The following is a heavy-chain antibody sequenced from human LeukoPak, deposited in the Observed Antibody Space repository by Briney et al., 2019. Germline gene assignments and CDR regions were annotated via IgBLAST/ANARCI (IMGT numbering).Heavy chain of an antibody. V-gene: IGHV2-5*02. CDR3: AHSPLTWYFDY. J-gene: IGHJ4*02. Sequence: TLSLTCTVSGGSISSSSYYWGWIRQPPGKALEWLALIYWDDDKRYSPSLKSRLTITKDTSKNQVVLTMTNMDPVDTATYYCAHSPLTWYFDYWGQGTLVTVSS. CDR2: IYWDDDK. CDR1: GGSISSSSYY.